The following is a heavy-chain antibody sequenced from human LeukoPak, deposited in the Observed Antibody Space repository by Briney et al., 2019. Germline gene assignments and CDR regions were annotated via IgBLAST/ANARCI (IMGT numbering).Heavy chain of an antibody. D-gene: IGHD6-19*01. V-gene: IGHV4-31*03. CDR1: GGSISSGGYS. CDR3: ARDRVGGWFDY. Sequence: SETLSLTCTVSGGSISSGGYSWSWSRQHPGKGLEWIGYIYYSGSTYYNPSLKSRVTISVDTSKNQFSLKLSSVTAADTAVYYCARDRVGGWFDYWGQGTLVTVSS. J-gene: IGHJ4*02. CDR2: IYYSGST.